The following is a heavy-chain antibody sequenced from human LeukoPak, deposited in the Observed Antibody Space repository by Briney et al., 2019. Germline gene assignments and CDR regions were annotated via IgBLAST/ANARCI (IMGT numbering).Heavy chain of an antibody. D-gene: IGHD4-17*01. CDR3: ARGTVTTRAFDI. V-gene: IGHV4-34*01. CDR1: GGSFSGYY. Sequence: SETLSLTCAVYGGSFSGYYWSWIRQPPGKGLEWIGEINHSGSTNYNPSLKSRVTISVDTSKNQFSLKLSSVTAADTAVYYCARGTVTTRAFDIWGQGTMVTVSS. J-gene: IGHJ3*02. CDR2: INHSGST.